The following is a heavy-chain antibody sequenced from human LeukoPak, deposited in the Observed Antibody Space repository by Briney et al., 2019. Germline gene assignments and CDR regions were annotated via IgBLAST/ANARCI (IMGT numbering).Heavy chain of an antibody. J-gene: IGHJ4*02. CDR3: AGLGEWFLFY. Sequence: KTSETLSLTCTVSGGSISSYYWSWIRQPPGKGLEWIGYIYYSGSTNYNPSLKSRVTISVDTSKNQFSLKLSSVTAADTAVYYCAGLGEWFLFYWGQGTLVTVSS. D-gene: IGHD3-3*01. V-gene: IGHV4-59*01. CDR1: GGSISSYY. CDR2: IYYSGST.